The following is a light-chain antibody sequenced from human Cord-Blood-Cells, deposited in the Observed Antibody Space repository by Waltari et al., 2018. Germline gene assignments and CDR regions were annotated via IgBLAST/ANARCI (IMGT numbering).Light chain of an antibody. CDR3: MQALQTPYS. J-gene: IGKJ2*03. CDR1: QSLLHSNGYNY. CDR2: LGS. Sequence: DIVMTQSPLSLPVTPGEPAYISCRSSQSLLHSNGYNYLDWYLQKPGQSPQLLIYLGSNRASGVPDRFSGSGSGTDCTLKISRVEAEDVGVYYCMQALQTPYSFGQGTKLEIK. V-gene: IGKV2-28*01.